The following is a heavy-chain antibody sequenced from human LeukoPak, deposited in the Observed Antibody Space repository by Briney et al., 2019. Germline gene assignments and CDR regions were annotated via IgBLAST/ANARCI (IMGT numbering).Heavy chain of an antibody. CDR3: ARVSGKRYYMDV. D-gene: IGHD1-26*01. CDR1: GGSISSHY. V-gene: IGHV4-4*07. J-gene: IGHJ6*03. Sequence: ETLSLTCSVSGGSISSHYWSWIRQPAGKGLEWIGRMYAFGDTDYNASLKSRVTMSIDTSKNQFSLNLTSVTAADTALYYCARVSGKRYYMDVWGKGTTITVSS. CDR2: MYAFGDT.